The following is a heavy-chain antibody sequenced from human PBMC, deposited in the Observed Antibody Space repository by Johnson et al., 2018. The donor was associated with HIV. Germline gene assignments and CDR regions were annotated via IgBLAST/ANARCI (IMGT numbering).Heavy chain of an antibody. CDR1: GFTFNIYA. J-gene: IGHJ3*02. Sequence: VQLVESGGGVVQPGRSLRLSCAASGFTFNIYAMHWVRQAPGKGLEWVSGINWNGGSTGYADSVKGRFTISRDDSKNTLYLQMNSLKTEDTAVYYCTTSGRRDGDKYAGDAFDIWGQGTMVTVSS. D-gene: IGHD5-24*01. V-gene: IGHV3-20*04. CDR3: TTSGRRDGDKYAGDAFDI. CDR2: INWNGGST.